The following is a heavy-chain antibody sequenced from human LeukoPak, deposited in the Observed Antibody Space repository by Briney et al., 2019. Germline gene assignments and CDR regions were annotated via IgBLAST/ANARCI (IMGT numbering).Heavy chain of an antibody. CDR1: GFTFSNYA. J-gene: IGHJ6*02. V-gene: IGHV3-30*03. CDR3: ARGTDTKPFWSGYWVDV. D-gene: IGHD3-3*01. Sequence: GGSLRLSCAASGFTFSNYAMSWVRQAPGKGLEWVAVISYDESNKYYADSVKGRFTISRDNSKNTLYLQMNSLRAEDTAVYYCARGTDTKPFWSGYWVDVWGQGTTVTVSS. CDR2: ISYDESNK.